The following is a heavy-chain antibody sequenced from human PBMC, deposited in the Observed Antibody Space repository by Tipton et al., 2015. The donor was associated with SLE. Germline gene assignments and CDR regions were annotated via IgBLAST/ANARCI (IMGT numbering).Heavy chain of an antibody. CDR3: TREYPGYYYYLDV. J-gene: IGHJ6*03. CDR1: GFTFRSYW. CDR2: LNTDGSRT. Sequence: SLRLSCAASGFTFRSYWMHWVRQAPGKGLVWVSGLNTDGSRTSYADSVKGRFTISRDDAKNTLFLQMNSLRAEDTAVYYCTREYPGYYYYLDVWGKGTTVTVSS. V-gene: IGHV3-74*01. D-gene: IGHD2-2*01.